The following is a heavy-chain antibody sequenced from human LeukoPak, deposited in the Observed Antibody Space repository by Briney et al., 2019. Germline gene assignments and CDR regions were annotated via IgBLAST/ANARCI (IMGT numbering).Heavy chain of an antibody. CDR3: ARAGVLFGRDY. CDR1: GFRFSSYW. Sequence: GGSLRLSCAASGFRFSSYWMSWVRQAPGMGPEWVANIKQDGSEKSYVDSVKGRFTISRDNAKNSLYLQMNSLRAEDTAVYYCARAGVLFGRDYWGQGTLVTVSS. J-gene: IGHJ4*02. D-gene: IGHD2-15*01. V-gene: IGHV3-7*03. CDR2: IKQDGSEK.